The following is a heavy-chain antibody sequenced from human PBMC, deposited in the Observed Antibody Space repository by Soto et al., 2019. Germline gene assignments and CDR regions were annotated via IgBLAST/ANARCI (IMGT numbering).Heavy chain of an antibody. CDR1: GFIFSSFG. CDR2: IWYDGSNT. CDR3: VRDLLGSGGNFDS. J-gene: IGHJ4*02. Sequence: GGSLRLSCAASGFIFSSFGMHWVRQAPGKGLEWVAHIWYDGSNTYYADSVKGRFTISRDNSRNTLYLQMNSLRAEDTAVYHCVRDLLGSGGNFDSWGQGTQVTVYS. V-gene: IGHV3-33*01. D-gene: IGHD7-27*01.